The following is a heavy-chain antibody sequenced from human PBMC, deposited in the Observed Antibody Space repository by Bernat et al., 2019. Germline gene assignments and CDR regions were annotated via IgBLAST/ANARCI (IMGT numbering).Heavy chain of an antibody. CDR2: IYYSGST. CDR1: GGSISSSSYY. V-gene: IGHV4-39*02. D-gene: IGHD2-2*02. Sequence: QLQLQESGPGLVKPSETLSLTCTVSGGSISSSSYYWGWIRQPPGKGLEWIGSIYYSGSTYYNPSLKSRVTISVDTSKNQFSLKLSSVTAADTAVYYCARDQVPAAISDYYYYGMDVWGQGTMVTVSS. J-gene: IGHJ6*02. CDR3: ARDQVPAAISDYYYYGMDV.